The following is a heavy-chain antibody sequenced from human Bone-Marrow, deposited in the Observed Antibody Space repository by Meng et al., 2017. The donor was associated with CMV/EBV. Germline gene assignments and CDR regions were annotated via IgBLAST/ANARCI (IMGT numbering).Heavy chain of an antibody. CDR1: GYTFTNYD. V-gene: IGHV1-8*01. CDR2: MNPKSGNT. CDR3: ARGPYTRHGAFDI. J-gene: IGHJ3*02. Sequence: ASVKVSCKASGYTFTNYDINWVRQATGQGLEWMGWMNPKSGNTGYAQKFQGRVTMTRDTSISTAYMELSSLRSDDTAVYYCARGPYTRHGAFDIWGQGTMVTVSS.